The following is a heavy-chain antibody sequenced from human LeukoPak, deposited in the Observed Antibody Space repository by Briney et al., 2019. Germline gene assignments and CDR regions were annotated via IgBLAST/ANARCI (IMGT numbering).Heavy chain of an antibody. CDR1: GGSMSSGGYY. CDR2: IYYGGST. V-gene: IGHV4-31*03. J-gene: IGHJ4*02. Sequence: PSETLSLTCTVSGGSMSSGGYYWSWIRQHPGKGLEWIGYIYYGGSTYYNPSLKSRVTISVDTSKNQFSLKLSSVTAADTAVYYCARAIRIAAAGTLDYWGQGTLVTVSS. D-gene: IGHD6-13*01. CDR3: ARAIRIAAAGTLDY.